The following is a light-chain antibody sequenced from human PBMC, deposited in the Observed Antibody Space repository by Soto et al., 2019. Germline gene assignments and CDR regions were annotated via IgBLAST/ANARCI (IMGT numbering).Light chain of an antibody. V-gene: IGKV1-5*01. Sequence: DIQVTQSPSTLSASVGDRVTFTCRASQSISSWLAWYQQKPGRAPKLLIYDASTLESGVPSRFSGSGSRTEFTLTISRLQPDDFATYYCQQYNTYPWTFGQGTKVEIK. CDR3: QQYNTYPWT. CDR1: QSISSW. J-gene: IGKJ1*01. CDR2: DAS.